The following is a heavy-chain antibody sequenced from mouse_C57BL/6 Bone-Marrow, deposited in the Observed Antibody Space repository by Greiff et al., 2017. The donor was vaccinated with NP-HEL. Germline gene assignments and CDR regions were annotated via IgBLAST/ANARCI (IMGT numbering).Heavy chain of an antibody. Sequence: VPLQQSGAELVRPGASVKLSCTASGFNIKDDYMHWVKQRPEQGLEWIGWIDPGNGDTEYASKFQGKATITADTSSNTAYLQLSSLTSEDTAVYYCTTASFYSNYFDYWGQGTTLTVSS. J-gene: IGHJ2*01. D-gene: IGHD2-5*01. CDR3: TTASFYSNYFDY. CDR1: GFNIKDDY. V-gene: IGHV14-4*01. CDR2: IDPGNGDT.